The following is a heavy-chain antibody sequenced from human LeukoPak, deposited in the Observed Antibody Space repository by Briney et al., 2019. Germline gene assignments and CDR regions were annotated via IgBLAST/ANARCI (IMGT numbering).Heavy chain of an antibody. CDR3: ARDGRLGITGWYFDL. Sequence: PSETLSLTCTVSGGSISSSNYYWGWIRQPPGKGLEWIGSIYYSGSTYYNPSLKSRVTISVDTSKNQFSLKLSSVTAADTAVYYCARDGRLGITGWYFDLWGRGTLVTVSS. CDR1: GGSISSSNYY. J-gene: IGHJ2*01. CDR2: IYYSGST. V-gene: IGHV4-39*07. D-gene: IGHD7-27*01.